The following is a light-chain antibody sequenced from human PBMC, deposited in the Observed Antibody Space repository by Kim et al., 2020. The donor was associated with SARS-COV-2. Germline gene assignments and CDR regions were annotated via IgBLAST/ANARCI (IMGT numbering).Light chain of an antibody. V-gene: IGKV1-33*01. Sequence: ATVGDRVTITCKASQDISNYLNWYQQKPGKAPRLLIYDASNLEIGVPSRFSGSESGTDFSFTISSLQAEDFATYYCQQHDNLPLTFGGGTKVDIK. CDR2: DAS. CDR3: QQHDNLPLT. CDR1: QDISNY. J-gene: IGKJ4*01.